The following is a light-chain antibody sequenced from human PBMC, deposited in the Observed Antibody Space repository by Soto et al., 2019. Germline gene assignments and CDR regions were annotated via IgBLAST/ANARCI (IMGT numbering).Light chain of an antibody. CDR2: GAS. Sequence: EIVMTQSPATLSVSPGERATLSCRASQSVSSSLAWYQHKPGQAPRLLIYGASIRATGIPGRFSSSGSGTEFGNTTSSLQSEDFAAYYCQQYSNRYTFGQGTKLEIK. V-gene: IGKV3D-15*01. J-gene: IGKJ2*01. CDR1: QSVSSS. CDR3: QQYSNRYT.